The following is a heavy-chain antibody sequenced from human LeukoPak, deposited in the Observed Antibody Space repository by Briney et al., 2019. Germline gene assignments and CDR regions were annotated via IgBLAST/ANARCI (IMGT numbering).Heavy chain of an antibody. CDR2: LHNSGST. J-gene: IGHJ4*02. CDR1: GDSISSSSNY. CDR3: TRLDDYSSSFFDY. V-gene: IGHV4-39*07. D-gene: IGHD6-6*01. Sequence: SETLSLTCTVSGDSISSSSNYWGWVRQPPGKGPEWIATLHNSGSTYYNPSVRCRVTISVDTSKNHFSLKGLSLSAAAVYVCESTRLDDYSSSFFDYWGQGTLVTVSS.